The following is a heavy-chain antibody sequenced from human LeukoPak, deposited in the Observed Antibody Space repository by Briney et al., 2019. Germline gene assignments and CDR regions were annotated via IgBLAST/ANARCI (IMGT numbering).Heavy chain of an antibody. J-gene: IGHJ3*02. CDR2: IFHSGST. Sequence: SETLSLTCTVSGGSIRSYYWSWVRQPPGKGLEWIGYIFHSGSTNYNPSLKSRVTISIDTSKNQFSLKLSSVTAADTAVYYRASSGNYYETWWEGIWGQGTMVTVSS. CDR3: ASSGNYYETWWEGI. D-gene: IGHD3-22*01. CDR1: GGSIRSYY. V-gene: IGHV4-59*08.